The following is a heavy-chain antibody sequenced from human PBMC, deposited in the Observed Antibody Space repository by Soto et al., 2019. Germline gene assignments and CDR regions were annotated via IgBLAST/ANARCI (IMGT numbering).Heavy chain of an antibody. Sequence: PGGSLRLSCAASGFTFSDYYMSWIRQAPGKGLEWVSYISSSGSTIYYADSVKGRFTISRDNAKNSLYLQMNSLRAEDTAVYYCARSPVLTGYWLRGQYYFGYWGQGTLVTVSS. D-gene: IGHD3-9*01. CDR1: GFTFSDYY. CDR3: ARSPVLTGYWLRGQYYFGY. J-gene: IGHJ4*02. V-gene: IGHV3-11*01. CDR2: ISSSGSTI.